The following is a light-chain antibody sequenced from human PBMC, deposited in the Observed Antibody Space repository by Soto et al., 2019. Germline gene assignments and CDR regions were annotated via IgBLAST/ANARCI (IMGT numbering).Light chain of an antibody. CDR2: EVS. Sequence: QSALTQPPSVSGSPGPSVAISCTGTSSDVGSYNRVSWYQQPPGAAPKLMIYEVSNRPSGVPDRFSGSKSGNTASLTISGLQAEDEADYYCNSYTGSSTYVLGTGTKVTVL. CDR3: NSYTGSSTYV. J-gene: IGLJ1*01. CDR1: SSDVGSYNR. V-gene: IGLV2-18*02.